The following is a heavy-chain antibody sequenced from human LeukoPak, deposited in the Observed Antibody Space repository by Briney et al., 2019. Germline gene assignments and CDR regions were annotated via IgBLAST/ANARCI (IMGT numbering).Heavy chain of an antibody. Sequence: PGESLRLSCAASGGALRSEASSWVRQAPWKGLQWVSAISGSGGSTYYADSVKGRFTISRDNSKNTLYLQMHSLRAEDTAVYYCAKGVVAAAGTMGQYYFDYWGQGTLVTVSS. J-gene: IGHJ4*02. CDR2: ISGSGGST. D-gene: IGHD6-13*01. V-gene: IGHV3-23*01. CDR3: AKGVVAAAGTMGQYYFDY. CDR1: GGALRSEA.